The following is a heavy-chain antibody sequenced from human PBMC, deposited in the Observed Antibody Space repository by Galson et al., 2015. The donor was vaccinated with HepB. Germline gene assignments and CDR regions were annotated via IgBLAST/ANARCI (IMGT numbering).Heavy chain of an antibody. D-gene: IGHD6-13*01. V-gene: IGHV1-18*01. J-gene: IGHJ4*02. CDR3: ARTSSPGYYFDY. CDR2: ISGYDGDT. CDR1: GGTFSSYA. Sequence: SCKASGGTFSSYAISWVRQAPGQGLEWMGWISGYDGDTKVAQKFQGRVTLTTDTPTRTAYMDLRSLRFDDTAVYYCARTSSPGYYFDYWGQGTPVTVSS.